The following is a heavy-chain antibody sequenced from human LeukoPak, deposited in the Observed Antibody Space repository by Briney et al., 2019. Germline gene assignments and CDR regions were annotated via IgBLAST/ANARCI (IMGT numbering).Heavy chain of an antibody. CDR2: IRYDGSNK. D-gene: IGHD3-10*01. CDR1: GFTFSSYG. J-gene: IGHJ6*03. CDR3: ARCGSGSSDYMDV. Sequence: GGSLRLSCAASGFTFSSYGMHWVRQAPGKGLEWVAFIRYDGSNKYYADSVKGRFTISRDNSKHTLYLQMNSLRAEDTALYYCARCGSGSSDYMDVWGKGTTVTVSS. V-gene: IGHV3-30*02.